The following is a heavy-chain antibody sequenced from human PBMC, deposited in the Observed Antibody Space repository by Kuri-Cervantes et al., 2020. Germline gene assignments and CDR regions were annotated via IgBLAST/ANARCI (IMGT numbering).Heavy chain of an antibody. J-gene: IGHJ6*02. CDR3: ARDDGLDGMDV. D-gene: IGHD2-2*03. Sequence: ETLSLTCAASGFTFSSYWMSWVRQAPGKGLEWVANIKQDGSEKYYVDSVKGRFTISRDNAKNSLYLQMNSLRAEDTAVYYCARDDGLDGMDVWGQGTTVTVSS. CDR2: IKQDGSEK. CDR1: GFTFSSYW. V-gene: IGHV3-7*01.